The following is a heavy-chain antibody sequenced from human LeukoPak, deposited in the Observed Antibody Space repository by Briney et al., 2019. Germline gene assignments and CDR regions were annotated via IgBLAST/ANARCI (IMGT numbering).Heavy chain of an antibody. J-gene: IGHJ5*02. Sequence: AGGSLRLSCAASGFTFSSYGMSWVRQAPGKGLEWVSAISGSGGSTYYADSVKGRFTISRDNSKNTLYLQMNSLRAEDTAVYYCARDPNRRIAAAGTYNWFDPWGQGTLVTVSS. CDR3: ARDPNRRIAAAGTYNWFDP. D-gene: IGHD6-13*01. CDR2: ISGSGGST. V-gene: IGHV3-23*01. CDR1: GFTFSSYG.